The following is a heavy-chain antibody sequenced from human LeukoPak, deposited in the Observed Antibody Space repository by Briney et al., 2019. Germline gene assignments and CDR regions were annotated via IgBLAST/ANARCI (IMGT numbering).Heavy chain of an antibody. CDR3: ARDAAQYYGMDV. CDR1: EFTVSSNY. V-gene: IGHV3-53*01. Sequence: GGSLRLSCAASEFTVSSNYMSWVRQAPGKGLEWVSVIYSGGSTYYADSVKGRFTISRDNSKNTLYLQMNSLRAEDTAVYYCARDAAQYYGMDVWGKGTTVTVSS. J-gene: IGHJ6*04. CDR2: IYSGGST.